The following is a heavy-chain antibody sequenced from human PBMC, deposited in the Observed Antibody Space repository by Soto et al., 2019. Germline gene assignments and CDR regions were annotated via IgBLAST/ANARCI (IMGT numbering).Heavy chain of an antibody. CDR1: GASISNYY. CDR3: ARQKDPNYYGMDV. Sequence: QVQLQESGPGLVKPSETLSLTCTVSGASISNYYWSWIRQPPGKGLEWIGYIYHSGITSYNPSLKSRVTISVDTSENQVSLKLTFVTAADTAVYYCARQKDPNYYGMDVWGQGSTVTVSS. J-gene: IGHJ6*02. V-gene: IGHV4-59*08. CDR2: IYHSGIT.